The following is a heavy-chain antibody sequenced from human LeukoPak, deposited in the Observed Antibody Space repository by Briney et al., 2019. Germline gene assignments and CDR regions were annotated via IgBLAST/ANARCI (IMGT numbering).Heavy chain of an antibody. Sequence: SETLSLTCTVSGGSISSSSYYWGWIRQPPGKGLEWIGSIYYSGSTYYNPSLKSRVTISVDTSKNQFSLKLSSVTAADTAVYYCARGSPGEDIVVVPAAIRVNFDYWGQGTLVTVSS. D-gene: IGHD2-2*02. CDR3: ARGSPGEDIVVVPAAIRVNFDY. CDR2: IYYSGST. J-gene: IGHJ4*02. V-gene: IGHV4-39*01. CDR1: GGSISSSSYY.